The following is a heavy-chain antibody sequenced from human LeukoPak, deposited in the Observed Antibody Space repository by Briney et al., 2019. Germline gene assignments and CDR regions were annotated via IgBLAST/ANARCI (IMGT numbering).Heavy chain of an antibody. V-gene: IGHV4-61*02. CDR1: GGSISSGSYY. J-gene: IGHJ2*01. CDR2: IDTSGNT. D-gene: IGHD6-13*01. Sequence: SQTLSLTCTVSGGSISSGSYYWSWIRQPAGKGLEWIGRIDTSGNTNYKRSLKSRVTMSVDTSKNQFSLKLSSVTAADTAVYYCARVSSSWYQDWYFDLWGRGTLVTVSS. CDR3: ARVSSSWYQDWYFDL.